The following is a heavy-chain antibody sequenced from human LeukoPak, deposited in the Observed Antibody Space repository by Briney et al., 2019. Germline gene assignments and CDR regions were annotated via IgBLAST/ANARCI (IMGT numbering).Heavy chain of an antibody. D-gene: IGHD6-19*01. CDR2: ISGSGGST. V-gene: IGHV3-23*01. J-gene: IGHJ4*02. CDR1: GFTFSSYA. Sequence: GGSLRLSCAASGFTFSSYAMSWARQAPGKGLEWVSAISGSGGSTYYADSVKGRFTISRDNSKNTLYLQMNSLRAEDTAVYYCAKDLGSSGWYIDYWGQGTLVTVSS. CDR3: AKDLGSSGWYIDY.